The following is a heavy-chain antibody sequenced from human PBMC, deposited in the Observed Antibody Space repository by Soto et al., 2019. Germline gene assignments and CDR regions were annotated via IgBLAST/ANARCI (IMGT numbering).Heavy chain of an antibody. CDR3: ATVKGGERSSWYFFTEQLPNWFDP. CDR1: GYTLTELS. CDR2: FDPEDGET. Sequence: ASVKVSCKVSGYTLTELSMHWVRQAPGKGLEWMGGFDPEDGETIYAQKFQGRVTMTEDTSTDTAYMELSSLRSEDTAVYYCATVKGGERSSWYFFTEQLPNWFDPWGQGTLVTVSS. J-gene: IGHJ5*02. D-gene: IGHD6-13*01. V-gene: IGHV1-24*01.